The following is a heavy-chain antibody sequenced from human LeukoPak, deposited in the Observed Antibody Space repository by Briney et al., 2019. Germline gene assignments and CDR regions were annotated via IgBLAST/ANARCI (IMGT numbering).Heavy chain of an antibody. CDR1: GDSISSNNYY. CDR3: ASGSYSSGWYPYFEF. CDR2: IYYSGST. Sequence: SETLSLTCTVSGDSISSNNYYWGWIRQPPGKGLERIGSIYYSGSTYYNPSLKSRVTMSVDTSKNQFSLKLTSMTAADTAVYYCASGSYSSGWYPYFEFWGQGTLETVSS. J-gene: IGHJ4*02. V-gene: IGHV4-39*01. D-gene: IGHD6-19*01.